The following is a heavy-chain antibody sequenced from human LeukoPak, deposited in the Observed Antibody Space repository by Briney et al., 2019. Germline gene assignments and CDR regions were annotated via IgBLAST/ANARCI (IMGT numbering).Heavy chain of an antibody. Sequence: SVKVSCKASGGTFSSYAISWVRQAPGQGLEWMGGIIPIFGTANYAQKFQGRVTITADESTSTAYMELSSLRSEDTAVYYCARERIKAAGTGNLDYWGQGTLVTVSS. J-gene: IGHJ4*02. CDR1: GGTFSSYA. D-gene: IGHD6-19*01. CDR3: ARERIKAAGTGNLDY. CDR2: IIPIFGTA. V-gene: IGHV1-69*13.